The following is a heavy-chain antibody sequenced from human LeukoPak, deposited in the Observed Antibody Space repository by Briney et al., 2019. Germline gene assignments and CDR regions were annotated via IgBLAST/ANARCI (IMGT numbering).Heavy chain of an antibody. Sequence: ASVKVPCKASGYTFTSYYMHWVRQAPGQGLEWMGIINPSGGSTSYAQKFQGRVTMTRDTSTSTVYMELSSLRSEDTAVYYCARGSVEMATRGYYYYMDVWGKGTTVTVSS. V-gene: IGHV1-46*01. CDR2: INPSGGST. D-gene: IGHD5-24*01. J-gene: IGHJ6*03. CDR1: GYTFTSYY. CDR3: ARGSVEMATRGYYYYMDV.